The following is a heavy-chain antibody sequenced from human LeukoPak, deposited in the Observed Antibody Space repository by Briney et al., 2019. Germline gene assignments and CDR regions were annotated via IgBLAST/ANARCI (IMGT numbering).Heavy chain of an antibody. CDR3: ARDPTPSDDDYPPDHFDY. D-gene: IGHD4-17*01. CDR2: INTYNGNT. Sequence: GASVKVSCKASGYIYTNYGINWVRQAPGQGLEWVGWINTYNGNTNYAPKLHGRVAMTTDTPTSTAYMELRSLRFDDTAIYYCARDPTPSDDDYPPDHFDYWGQGTLVTVSS. V-gene: IGHV1-18*01. CDR1: GYIYTNYG. J-gene: IGHJ4*02.